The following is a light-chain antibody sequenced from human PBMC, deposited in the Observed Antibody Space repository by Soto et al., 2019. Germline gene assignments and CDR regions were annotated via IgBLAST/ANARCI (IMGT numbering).Light chain of an antibody. CDR3: LSFDSSLSVV. J-gene: IGLJ2*01. CDR1: SSNIGAGYD. Sequence: QSVLTQPPSVSGAPGQRVTISCTGSSSNIGAGYDVHWYQQLPGRAPKLLIYGNTNRPSGVPDRFSGSKSGTSASLAITGRQAEDEAEYYCLSFDSSLSVVFGGGTKLTVL. V-gene: IGLV1-40*01. CDR2: GNT.